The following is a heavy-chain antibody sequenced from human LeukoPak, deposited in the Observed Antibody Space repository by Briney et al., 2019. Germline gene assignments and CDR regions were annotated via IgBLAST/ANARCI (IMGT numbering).Heavy chain of an antibody. CDR2: INPNSGGT. V-gene: IGHV1-2*02. CDR3: ARVGSLYYDSSGDDY. Sequence: ASVKVSCKSSGYTFTGYHMHWVRQAPGQGLEWMGWINPNSGGTNYAQKFQGRVTMTRDTSISTAYMELSRLRSDDTAVYYCARVGSLYYDSSGDDYWGQGTLVTVSS. D-gene: IGHD3-22*01. J-gene: IGHJ4*02. CDR1: GYTFTGYH.